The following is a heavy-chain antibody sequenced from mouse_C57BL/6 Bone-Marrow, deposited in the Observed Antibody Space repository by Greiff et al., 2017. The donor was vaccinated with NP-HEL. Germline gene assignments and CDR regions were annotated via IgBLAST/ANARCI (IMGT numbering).Heavy chain of an antibody. CDR1: GYSFTSYY. Sequence: QVQLQQSGPELVKPGASVKISCKASGYSFTSYYIHWVKQRPGQGLEWIGWIYPGSGNTKYNEKFKGKATLTADTSSSTAYMQLSSLTSEDSAVYYCAKGLITTVVAPFAYWGQGTLVTVSA. J-gene: IGHJ3*01. CDR2: IYPGSGNT. V-gene: IGHV1-66*01. D-gene: IGHD1-1*01. CDR3: AKGLITTVVAPFAY.